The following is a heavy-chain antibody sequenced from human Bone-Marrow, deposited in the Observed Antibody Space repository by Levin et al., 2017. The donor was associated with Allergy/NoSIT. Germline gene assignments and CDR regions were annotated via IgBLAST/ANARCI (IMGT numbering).Heavy chain of an antibody. CDR3: ARSMIIVPYRRDGFDL. CDR2: IYSGGGT. D-gene: IGHD3-22*01. CDR1: GFTVSNNF. V-gene: IGHV3-53*01. J-gene: IGHJ3*01. Sequence: PGGSLRLSCAASGFTVSNNFMSWVRQAPGKGLECVSIIYSGGGTDYADSVKGRFTISRDNSKNTLYLQMNSLRADDTAVYFCARSMIIVPYRRDGFDLWGQGTLVTVSS.